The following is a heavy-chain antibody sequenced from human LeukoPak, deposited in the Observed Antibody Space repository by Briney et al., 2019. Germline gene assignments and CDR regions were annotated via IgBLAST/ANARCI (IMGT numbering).Heavy chain of an antibody. CDR2: ISSGGGTI. V-gene: IGHV3-11*04. Sequence: GGSLRLSCAASGFTFSDYYMNWIRQAPGKGLEWVSYISSGGGTISYADSVKGRFTISRDNAQNSLYLQMNSLRAEDTAVYYCARRGYDFWSGYQIWGQGTLVTVSS. CDR1: GFTFSDYY. D-gene: IGHD3-3*01. CDR3: ARRGYDFWSGYQI. J-gene: IGHJ4*02.